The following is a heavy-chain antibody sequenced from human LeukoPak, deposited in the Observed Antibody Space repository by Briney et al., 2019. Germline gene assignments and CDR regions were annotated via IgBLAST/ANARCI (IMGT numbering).Heavy chain of an antibody. CDR1: GYTFTGYY. CDR2: INPNSGGT. CDR3: AREGPLDYGSGSYPPTDREYYYYYYMDV. D-gene: IGHD3-10*01. J-gene: IGHJ6*03. Sequence: ASVKVSCKASGYTFTGYYMHWVRQAPGQGLEWMGWINPNSGGTNYAQKFQGRVTMTRDTSISTAYMGLSRLRSDDTAVYYCAREGPLDYGSGSYPPTDREYYYYYYMDVWGKGTTVTISS. V-gene: IGHV1-2*02.